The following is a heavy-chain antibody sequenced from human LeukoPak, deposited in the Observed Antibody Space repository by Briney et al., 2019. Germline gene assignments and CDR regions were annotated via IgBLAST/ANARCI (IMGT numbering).Heavy chain of an antibody. CDR2: IYTSGST. D-gene: IGHD3-10*01. V-gene: IGHV4-4*07. CDR1: GGSISSYY. J-gene: IGHJ5*02. Sequence: SETLSLTCTVSGGSISSYYWSWIRQPAGKGLEWIGRIYTSGSTNYNPSLKSRVTMSVDTSKNQFSLKLSSVTAADTAVYYCARTGPGVLLWFGELKGNWFDPWGQGTLVTVSS. CDR3: ARTGPGVLLWFGELKGNWFDP.